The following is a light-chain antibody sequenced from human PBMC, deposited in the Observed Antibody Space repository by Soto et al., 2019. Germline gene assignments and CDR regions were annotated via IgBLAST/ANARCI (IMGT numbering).Light chain of an antibody. CDR1: ESVSRN. CDR3: QQRSNWIT. CDR2: DAS. J-gene: IGKJ5*01. V-gene: IGKV3-11*01. Sequence: MKQSPATLSLSPGGRATLSCRASESVSRNLAWYQQKPGQAPRLLIYDASNRATGIPARFSGSGSGTDFTLTISSLEPEDFAVYYCQQRSNWITFGHGTRLEIK.